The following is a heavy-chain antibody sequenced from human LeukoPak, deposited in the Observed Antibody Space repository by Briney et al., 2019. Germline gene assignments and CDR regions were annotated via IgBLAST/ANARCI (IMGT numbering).Heavy chain of an antibody. CDR1: GYTFTGYY. D-gene: IGHD6-13*01. CDR3: ARGEQQLVLYYYYMDV. Sequence: ASVKVSCKPSGYTFTGYYMHWVRQAPGQGLEWMGWINPNSGGTNYAQKFQGRVTMTRDTSISTAYMELSSLRSDDAAVYYCARGEQQLVLYYYYMDVWGKGTTVTVSS. CDR2: INPNSGGT. J-gene: IGHJ6*03. V-gene: IGHV1-2*02.